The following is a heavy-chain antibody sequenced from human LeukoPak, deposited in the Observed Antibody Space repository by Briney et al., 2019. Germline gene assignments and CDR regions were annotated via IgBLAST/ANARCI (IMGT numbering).Heavy chain of an antibody. CDR2: SNPSGDST. Sequence: ASVKVSCKASGYTFTNYYIHWVRQAPGHGLEWMGISNPSGDSTNYAQKFQGRVTLTRDTSISTAYMELSSLTSDDTAFYYCARAPMGTAAFYWGQGTLVTVSS. D-gene: IGHD2-2*01. V-gene: IGHV1-46*01. J-gene: IGHJ4*02. CDR1: GYTFTNYY. CDR3: ARAPMGTAAFY.